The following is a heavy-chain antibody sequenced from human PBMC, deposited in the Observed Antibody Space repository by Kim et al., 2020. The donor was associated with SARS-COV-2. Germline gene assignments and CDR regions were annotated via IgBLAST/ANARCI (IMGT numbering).Heavy chain of an antibody. CDR1: GGSFSGYY. CDR2: INHSGST. V-gene: IGHV4-34*01. J-gene: IGHJ6*02. Sequence: SETLSLTCAVYGGSFSGYYWSWIRQPPGKGLEWIGEINHSGSTNYNPSLKSRVTISVDTSKNQFSLKLSSVTAADTAVYYCARARGRFGEKRMDVWGQGTTVTVSS. CDR3: ARARGRFGEKRMDV. D-gene: IGHD3-10*01.